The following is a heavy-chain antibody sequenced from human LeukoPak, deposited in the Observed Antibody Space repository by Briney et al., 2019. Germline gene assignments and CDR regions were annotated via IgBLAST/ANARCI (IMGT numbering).Heavy chain of an antibody. V-gene: IGHV4-59*02. Sequence: SETLSLTCTVSGGSVSSYYWSWIRQPPGKGLEWIGYIYYSGSTSYNPSLKSRVTISVDTSMNQFSLKLTSVTAADTAVYYCARDYDSFDYWAREPWSASPQ. CDR3: ARDYDSFDY. D-gene: IGHD3-16*01. CDR1: GGSVSSYY. J-gene: IGHJ4*02. CDR2: IYYSGST.